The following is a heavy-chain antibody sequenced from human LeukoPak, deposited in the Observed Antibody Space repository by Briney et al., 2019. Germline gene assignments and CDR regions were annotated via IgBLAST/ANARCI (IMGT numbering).Heavy chain of an antibody. Sequence: AASEKVSCKASGYTFTRYYMHWVRQAPGQGLEGMGGINPNSGGTNYAQKFQGRVTMTRDTSISTAYMELSRLRSDDTAVYYCARDNPHYYDSSGYANWFDPWGQGTLVTVSS. CDR3: ARDNPHYYDSSGYANWFDP. CDR2: INPNSGGT. D-gene: IGHD3-22*01. CDR1: GYTFTRYY. J-gene: IGHJ5*02. V-gene: IGHV1-2*02.